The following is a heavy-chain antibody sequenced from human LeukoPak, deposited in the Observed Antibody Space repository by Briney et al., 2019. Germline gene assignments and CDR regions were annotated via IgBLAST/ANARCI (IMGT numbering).Heavy chain of an antibody. J-gene: IGHJ3*02. CDR2: IIPILGIA. Sequence: ASVKVSCKASGGTFSSYAISWVRQAPGQGLEWMGRIIPILGIANYAQKFQGRVTVTADKSTSTAYMELSSLRSEDTAVYYCASYIAAAGTTAGAFDIWGQGTMVTVSS. V-gene: IGHV1-69*04. D-gene: IGHD6-13*01. CDR1: GGTFSSYA. CDR3: ASYIAAAGTTAGAFDI.